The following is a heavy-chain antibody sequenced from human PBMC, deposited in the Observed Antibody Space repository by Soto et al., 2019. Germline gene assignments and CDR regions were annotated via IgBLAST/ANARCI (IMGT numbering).Heavy chain of an antibody. CDR1: GFTFSSYA. Sequence: EVQLLESGGGLVQPGGSLRLSCAASGFTFSSYAMSWVRQAPGKGLEWVSAISGSGGSTYYADSVKGRFTISRDNSKNTLYLQMNSLRAEDTVVYYCAKVEYSSFSRGPGYYWGQGTLVTVSS. D-gene: IGHD6-6*01. V-gene: IGHV3-23*01. J-gene: IGHJ4*02. CDR2: ISGSGGST. CDR3: AKVEYSSFSRGPGYY.